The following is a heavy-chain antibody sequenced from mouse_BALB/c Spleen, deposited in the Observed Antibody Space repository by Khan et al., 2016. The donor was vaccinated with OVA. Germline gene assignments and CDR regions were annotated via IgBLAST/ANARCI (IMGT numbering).Heavy chain of an antibody. D-gene: IGHD1-1*02. CDR2: INYSGST. CDR3: VRGGAY. CDR1: GYSITSDYA. J-gene: IGHJ3*01. Sequence: EVQLQEPGPGLVKPSQSLSLTCTVTGYSITSDYAWNWIWQFPGNRLEWMGYINYSGSTSKKPSLKSRMSITRVTTKKQSFLQLNFVTTEDTATCYCVRGGAYWGQGTLVTVS. V-gene: IGHV3-2*02.